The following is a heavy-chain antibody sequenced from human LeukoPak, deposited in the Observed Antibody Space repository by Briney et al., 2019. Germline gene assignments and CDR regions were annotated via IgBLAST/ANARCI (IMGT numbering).Heavy chain of an antibody. V-gene: IGHV1-8*01. Sequence: ASVKVSCKASGYNFTSFDINWVRRATGQGLEWMGWMNPNSGNTGYAQKFQGRVTMTSNTSTSTVSMELSSLTSEDTAVYYCARGDKGQTSGWYWFDPWGRGTLVTVSS. CDR3: ARGDKGQTSGWYWFDP. D-gene: IGHD6-19*01. CDR1: GYNFTSFD. CDR2: MNPNSGNT. J-gene: IGHJ5*02.